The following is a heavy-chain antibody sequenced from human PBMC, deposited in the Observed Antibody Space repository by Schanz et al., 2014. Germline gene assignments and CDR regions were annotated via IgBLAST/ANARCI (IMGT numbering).Heavy chain of an antibody. Sequence: VQLLDSGGGLVQPGGSLRLSCAASGFTLSNSDMHWVRQAPGKGLEWVAVIWSDGSTKYYADSVKGRFTISRDNSKNTLYLQMNSLRAEDTAVYYCAKQIHYDILTVTRNWGQGTLVTVSS. D-gene: IGHD3-9*01. V-gene: IGHV3-33*03. CDR1: GFTLSNSD. J-gene: IGHJ4*02. CDR2: IWSDGSTK. CDR3: AKQIHYDILTVTRN.